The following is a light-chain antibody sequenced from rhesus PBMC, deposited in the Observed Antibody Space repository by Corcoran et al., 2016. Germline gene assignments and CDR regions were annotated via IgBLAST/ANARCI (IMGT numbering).Light chain of an antibody. V-gene: IGKV1S14*01. Sequence: DIQMTQSPSSLSASVGDTVTITCRASQGISNYLAWYHQKPRKAPNPLVYYATNLESGVPSRFSGTGSGTDFTLTISSLPPADFAIYYCQQHNSYPPSFGQGTKVEIK. CDR2: YAT. J-gene: IGKJ2*01. CDR3: QQHNSYPPS. CDR1: QGISNY.